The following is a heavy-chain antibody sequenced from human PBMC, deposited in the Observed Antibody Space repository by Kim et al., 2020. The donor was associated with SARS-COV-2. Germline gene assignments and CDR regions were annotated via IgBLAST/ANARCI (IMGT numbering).Heavy chain of an antibody. D-gene: IGHD3-10*01. CDR2: ISYDGSNK. V-gene: IGHV3-30-3*01. CDR1: GFTFSSYA. Sequence: GGSLRLSCAASGFTFSSYAMHWVRQAPGKGLEWVAVISYDGSNKYYADSVKGRFTISRDNSKNTLYLQMNSLRAEDTAVYYCARDSYGSGSYHWFDPWA. J-gene: IGHJ5*02. CDR3: ARDSYGSGSYHWFDP.